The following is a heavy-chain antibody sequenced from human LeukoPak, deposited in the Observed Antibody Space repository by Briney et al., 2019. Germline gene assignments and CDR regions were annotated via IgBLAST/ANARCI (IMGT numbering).Heavy chain of an antibody. CDR2: ISGSGGST. V-gene: IGHV3-23*01. Sequence: GGSLRLSCAASGFTFSSYAMSWVRQAPGKGLEWVSAISGSGGSTYYADSVKGRFTISRDNSKNTLYLQMNSLRAEDTAVYYCAKSPEPGYSSGWYLDYWGQGTLVTVSS. CDR3: AKSPEPGYSSGWYLDY. CDR1: GFTFSSYA. J-gene: IGHJ4*02. D-gene: IGHD6-19*01.